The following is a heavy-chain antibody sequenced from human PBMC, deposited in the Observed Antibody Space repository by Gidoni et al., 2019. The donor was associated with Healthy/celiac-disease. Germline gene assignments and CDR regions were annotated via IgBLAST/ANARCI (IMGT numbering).Heavy chain of an antibody. CDR2: INAGNGNT. V-gene: IGHV1-3*01. CDR1: GYTFTSYA. J-gene: IGHJ4*02. CDR3: ARNDMYYYDSSGYPHFDY. D-gene: IGHD3-22*01. Sequence: QVQLVQSGAAVKKPGASVKVSCNASGYTFTSYAMHWVRQAPGQRLEWMGWINAGNGNTKYSQKFQGRVTITRDTSESTAYMELSSLRSEDTAVYYCARNDMYYYDSSGYPHFDYWGQGTLVTVSS.